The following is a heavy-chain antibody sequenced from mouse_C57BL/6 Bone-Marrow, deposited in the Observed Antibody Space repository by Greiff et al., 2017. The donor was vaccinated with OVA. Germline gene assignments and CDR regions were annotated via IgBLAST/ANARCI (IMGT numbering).Heavy chain of an antibody. CDR3: AREDGSWFAY. Sequence: QVQLKESGAELARPGASVKMSCKASGYTFTSYTMHWVKQRPGQGLEWIGYITPSSGYTKYNQKFKDKATLTADKSSSTAYMQLSRLTSDDSAVYDGAREDGSWFAYWGQGTLVTVSA. J-gene: IGHJ3*01. CDR1: GYTFTSYT. D-gene: IGHD1-1*02. V-gene: IGHV1-4*01. CDR2: ITPSSGYT.